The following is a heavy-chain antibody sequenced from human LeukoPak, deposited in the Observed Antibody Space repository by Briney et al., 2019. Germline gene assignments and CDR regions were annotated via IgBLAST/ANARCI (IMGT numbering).Heavy chain of an antibody. CDR1: GFTFDDYG. CDR3: ARSSRELGGYAPWELMPPFDY. Sequence: GGSLRLSCAASGFTFDDYGMSWVRHAPGKGLEWVSGINWNGGRTGYADSVKGRFSISRDNAKNSLYLQMNSLRAEDTAVYYCARSSRELGGYAPWELMPPFDYWGQGTLVTVSS. CDR2: INWNGGRT. V-gene: IGHV3-20*04. J-gene: IGHJ4*02. D-gene: IGHD1-7*01.